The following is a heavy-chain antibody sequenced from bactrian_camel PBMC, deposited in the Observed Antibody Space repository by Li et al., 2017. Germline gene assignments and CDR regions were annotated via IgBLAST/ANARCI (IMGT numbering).Heavy chain of an antibody. Sequence: HVQLVESGGGLVQPGGSLRLSCAASGFTFNNYYMNWVRQAPGKGLEWVSSISGDGSYTYYADSVKGRFTISRDNAKNTLYLQLTILKIEDTAMCYCANSWQDDGNSWGQGTQVTVS. CDR2: ISGDGSYT. D-gene: IGHD6*01. CDR1: GFTFNNYY. J-gene: IGHJ6*01. CDR3: ANSWQDDGNS. V-gene: IGHV3S6*01.